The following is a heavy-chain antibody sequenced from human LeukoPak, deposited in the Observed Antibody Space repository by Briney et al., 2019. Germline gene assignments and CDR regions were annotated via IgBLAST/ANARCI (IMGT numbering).Heavy chain of an antibody. CDR2: ISGSGGST. CDR1: GFTFSSYA. CDR3: AKGSARRWFWYFDY. J-gene: IGHJ4*02. Sequence: GGSLRLSCAASGFTFSSYAITWVRQAPGKGLEWVSAISGSGGSTNYADSVKGRFTISRDNSKNTLYLQMNSLRAEDTAVYYCAKGSARRWFWYFDYWGQGTLVTVSS. D-gene: IGHD4-23*01. V-gene: IGHV3-23*01.